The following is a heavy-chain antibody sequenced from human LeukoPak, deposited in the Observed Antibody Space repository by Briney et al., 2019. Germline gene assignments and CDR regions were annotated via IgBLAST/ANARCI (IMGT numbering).Heavy chain of an antibody. CDR3: ARNGYNRGYFDL. Sequence: PSETLSLTCAVYGGSFSGYYWCWIRQPPGNGLEWIGEINHSGSTNYNPSLKSRVTISVDTSKNQYSLKLSSVTAADTAVYYCARNGYNRGYFDLWGSGTLVTVSS. V-gene: IGHV4-34*01. CDR2: INHSGST. J-gene: IGHJ2*01. CDR1: GGSFSGYY. D-gene: IGHD5-18*01.